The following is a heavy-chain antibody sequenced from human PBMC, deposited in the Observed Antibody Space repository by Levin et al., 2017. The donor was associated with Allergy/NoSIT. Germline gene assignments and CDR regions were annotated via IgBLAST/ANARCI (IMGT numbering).Heavy chain of an antibody. CDR2: IYYSGST. J-gene: IGHJ6*03. Sequence: SETLSLTCTVSGGSISSGGYYWSWIRQHPGKGLEWIGYIYYSGSTYYNPSLKSRVTISVDTSKNQFSLKLSSVTAADTAVYYCAKDIGFGDPALDYYYYMDVWGKGTTVTVSS. CDR1: GGSISSGGYY. V-gene: IGHV4-31*03. D-gene: IGHD3-10*01. CDR3: AKDIGFGDPALDYYYYMDV.